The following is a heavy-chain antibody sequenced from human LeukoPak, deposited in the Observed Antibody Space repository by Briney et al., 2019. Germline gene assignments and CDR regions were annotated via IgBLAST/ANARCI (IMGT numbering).Heavy chain of an antibody. CDR1: GFTFSSYG. D-gene: IGHD1-26*01. CDR2: ISYDGSDK. J-gene: IGHJ4*02. V-gene: IGHV3-30*18. Sequence: GGSLRLSCAASGFTFSSYGMHWVRQAPGKGLEWVAVISYDGSDKYYADSVKGRFTISRDNSKNTLYLQMNSLRAEDTAVYYCAKRIVGPYFYYFDYWGQGTLVTVSS. CDR3: AKRIVGPYFYYFDY.